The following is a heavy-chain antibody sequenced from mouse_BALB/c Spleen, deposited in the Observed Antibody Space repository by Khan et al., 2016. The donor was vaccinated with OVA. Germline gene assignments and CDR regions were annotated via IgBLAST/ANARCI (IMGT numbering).Heavy chain of an antibody. V-gene: IGHV5-6*01. D-gene: IGHD4-1*01. J-gene: IGHJ3*01. CDR1: GFTFSSYS. CDR3: ASHLTGSFAY. Sequence: EVQVVESGGDLVKPGGSLKLSCAASGFTFSSYSMSWVRQTPDKRLEWVATISSGGDYTYYPDRVKGRFTISRDNAKNTLYLQMSSLKSEDTAMCYCASHLTGSFAYWGQGTLVTVSA. CDR2: ISSGGDYT.